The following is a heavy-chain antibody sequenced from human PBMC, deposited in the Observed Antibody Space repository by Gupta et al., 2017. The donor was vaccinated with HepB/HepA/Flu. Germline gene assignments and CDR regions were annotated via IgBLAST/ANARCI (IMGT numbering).Heavy chain of an antibody. CDR1: GFTFSSYW. Sequence: EVQLVESGGGLVKPGGSLRLSCAASGFTFSSYWMSWVRQAPGKGLEWVANIKQDGSEKYYVDSVKGRFTISRDNAKNSLYLQMNSLRAEDTAVYYCARDRHYDFWSGYYPHYFDYWGQGTLVTVSS. J-gene: IGHJ4*02. V-gene: IGHV3-7*01. D-gene: IGHD3-3*01. CDR3: ARDRHYDFWSGYYPHYFDY. CDR2: IKQDGSEK.